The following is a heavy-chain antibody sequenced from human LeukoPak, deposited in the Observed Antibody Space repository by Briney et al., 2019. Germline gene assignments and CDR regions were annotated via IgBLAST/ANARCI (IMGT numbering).Heavy chain of an antibody. Sequence: PGGSLRLSCAASGFTFSSYSMNWVRQAPGKGLEWVSYISSSSSTIYYADSVKGRFTISRDNAKNSLYLQMNSLRAEDTAVYYCARDGGSGYYYFQHWGQGTLVTVSS. D-gene: IGHD3-22*01. V-gene: IGHV3-48*01. CDR1: GFTFSSYS. CDR3: ARDGGSGYYYFQH. J-gene: IGHJ1*01. CDR2: ISSSSSTI.